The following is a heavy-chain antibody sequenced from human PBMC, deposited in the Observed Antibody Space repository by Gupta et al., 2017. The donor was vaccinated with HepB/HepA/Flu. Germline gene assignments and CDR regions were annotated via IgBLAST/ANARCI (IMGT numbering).Heavy chain of an antibody. CDR3: AKAYPTRIVVVPAPNIPFDY. V-gene: IGHV3-23*01. CDR1: GFTFSSYA. J-gene: IGHJ4*02. D-gene: IGHD2-2*01. CDR2: ISGSGGST. Sequence: EVQLLESGGGLVQPGGSLRLSCAASGFTFSSYAMRWVRQAPGKGLEWVSAISGSGGSTYYADSVKGRFTISRDNSKNTLYLQMNSLRAEDTAVYYCAKAYPTRIVVVPAPNIPFDYWGQGTLVTVSS.